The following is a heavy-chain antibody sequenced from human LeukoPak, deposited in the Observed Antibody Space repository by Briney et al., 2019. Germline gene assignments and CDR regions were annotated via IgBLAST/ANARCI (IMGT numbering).Heavy chain of an antibody. CDR1: GFTFSSYA. Sequence: PGGSLRLSCAASGFTFSSYAMSWVRQAPGRGLEWVSAISGSGGSTYYADSVKGRFTISRDNSKNTLYLQMNSLRAEDTAVYYCEKDPGKTVTHSSIYFDYWGQGTLVTVSS. V-gene: IGHV3-23*01. D-gene: IGHD4-17*01. CDR2: ISGSGGST. CDR3: EKDPGKTVTHSSIYFDY. J-gene: IGHJ4*02.